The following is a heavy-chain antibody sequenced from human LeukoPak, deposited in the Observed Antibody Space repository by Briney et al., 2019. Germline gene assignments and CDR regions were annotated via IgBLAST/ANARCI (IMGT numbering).Heavy chain of an antibody. J-gene: IGHJ6*03. Sequence: GASVKVSCKASGYTFTSCDINWVRQATGQGLEWMGWMNPNSGNTGYAQKFQGRVTMTRNTSISTAYMELSSLRSEDTAVYYCARARRSIAARNYYYYMDVWGKGTTVTVSS. CDR2: MNPNSGNT. V-gene: IGHV1-8*01. CDR1: GYTFTSCD. CDR3: ARARRSIAARNYYYYMDV. D-gene: IGHD6-6*01.